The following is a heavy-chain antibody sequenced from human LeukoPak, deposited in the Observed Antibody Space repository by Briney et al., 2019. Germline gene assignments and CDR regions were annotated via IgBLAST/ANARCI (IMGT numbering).Heavy chain of an antibody. CDR1: GGSFSGYY. CDR2: INHSGST. CDR3: ARGHMSRYYYDSSGSYFDY. Sequence: PSETLSLTCAVYGGSFSGYYWSWIRQPPGKGLEWIGEINHSGSTNYNPSLKSRVTISVDKSKNQFSLKLSSVTAADTAVYYCARGHMSRYYYDSSGSYFDYWGQGTLVTVSS. J-gene: IGHJ4*02. V-gene: IGHV4-34*01. D-gene: IGHD3-22*01.